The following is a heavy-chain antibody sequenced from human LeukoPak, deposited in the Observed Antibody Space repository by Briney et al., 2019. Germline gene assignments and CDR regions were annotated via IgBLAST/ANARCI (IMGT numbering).Heavy chain of an antibody. J-gene: IGHJ4*02. CDR3: AREIAAVDS. Sequence: PGGSLRLSCAASGFTFSSYSMNWVRQAPGKGLEWVSYISSSSSTIYYADSVKGRFTISRDNAKNSLYLQMSSLRDEDTAVYYCAREIAAVDSWGQGTLVTVSS. CDR2: ISSSSSTI. CDR1: GFTFSSYS. D-gene: IGHD6-13*01. V-gene: IGHV3-48*02.